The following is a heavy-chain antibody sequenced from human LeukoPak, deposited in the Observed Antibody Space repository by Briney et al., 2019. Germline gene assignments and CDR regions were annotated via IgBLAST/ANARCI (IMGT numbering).Heavy chain of an antibody. CDR1: GGSISSYY. CDR3: ASHDYVYRYGMDV. J-gene: IGHJ6*02. Sequence: SETLSLTCTVSGGSISSYYWSWIRQPAGKGLEWIGRIYTSGSTNYNPSLKSRVTMSVDTSKNQFSLKLSSVTAADTAVCYCASHDYVYRYGMDVWGQGTTVTVSS. CDR2: IYTSGST. D-gene: IGHD3-16*01. V-gene: IGHV4-4*07.